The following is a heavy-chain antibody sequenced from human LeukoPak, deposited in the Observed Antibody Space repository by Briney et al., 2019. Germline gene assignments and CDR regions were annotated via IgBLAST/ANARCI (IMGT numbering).Heavy chain of an antibody. CDR3: ARERRTDCTNGVCYRARAIDY. D-gene: IGHD2-8*01. V-gene: IGHV4-4*02. CDR1: GGSISSSNW. CDR2: IYHSGST. J-gene: IGHJ4*02. Sequence: TSETLSLTCAVSGGSISSSNWRSWVRQPPGKGLEWIGEIYHSGSTNYNPSLKSRVTISVDKSKNQFSLKLSSVTAADTAVYYCARERRTDCTNGVCYRARAIDYWGQGALVTVSA.